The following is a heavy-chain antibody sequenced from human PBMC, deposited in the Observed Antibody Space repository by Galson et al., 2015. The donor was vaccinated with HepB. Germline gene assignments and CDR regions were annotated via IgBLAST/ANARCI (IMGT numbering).Heavy chain of an antibody. CDR3: ARDGDPSGHYGIFDY. CDR1: GFTFSSYG. Sequence: SLRLSCAASGFTFSSYGIHWVRQAPGKGLEWVSVILYHGRDQYYADSVTGRFPVSRDQSKNTVYLQMNSLRAEDTGLYFCARDGDPSGHYGIFDYWGQGALVTVSS. CDR2: ILYHGRDQ. V-gene: IGHV3-33*01. J-gene: IGHJ4*02. D-gene: IGHD3-22*01.